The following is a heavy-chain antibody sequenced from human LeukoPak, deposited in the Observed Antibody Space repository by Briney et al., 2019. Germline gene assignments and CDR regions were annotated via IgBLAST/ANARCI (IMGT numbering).Heavy chain of an antibody. CDR1: GGSISSYY. D-gene: IGHD3-10*01. Sequence: SETLSLTCTVSGGSISSYYWSWIRQPPGKGLEWIGYIYYSGSTNYNPSLKSRVTISVDTAKNQFSLRVSSVNAADTAVYYCARQPKSCTPGVFITGKACWFDSWGQGILVTVSS. CDR2: IYYSGST. J-gene: IGHJ5*01. V-gene: IGHV4-59*08. CDR3: ARQPKSCTPGVFITGKACWFDS.